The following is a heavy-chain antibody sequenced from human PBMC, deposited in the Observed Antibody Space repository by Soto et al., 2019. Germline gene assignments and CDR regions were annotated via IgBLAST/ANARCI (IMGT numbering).Heavy chain of an antibody. J-gene: IGHJ6*02. D-gene: IGHD5-12*01. V-gene: IGHV1-3*01. CDR3: VRRPPPRGATITYYYYGMDV. Sequence: GASVKVSCKASGYTFTSYAMHWVRQAPGQRLEWMGWINAGNGNTKYSQKFQGRVTITRDTSASTAYMELSSLRSEDTAVYYCVRRPPPRGATITYYYYGMDVWGQGTTVTVSS. CDR1: GYTFTSYA. CDR2: INAGNGNT.